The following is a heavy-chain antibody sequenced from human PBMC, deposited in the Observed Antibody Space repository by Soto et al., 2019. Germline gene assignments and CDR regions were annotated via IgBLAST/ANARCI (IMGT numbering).Heavy chain of an antibody. D-gene: IGHD3-9*01. CDR2: IYYSVNT. Sequence: PSETLSLTCTISGGSISYYYWSWVRQPPGQGLEWIGHIYYSVNTNYNPSLKSRVTISVDTSKNQFSLKLSSVTAADTAVYFCANYDFLTGYYTYWGQGTLVTLSS. J-gene: IGHJ4*02. V-gene: IGHV4-59*01. CDR3: ANYDFLTGYYTY. CDR1: GGSISYYY.